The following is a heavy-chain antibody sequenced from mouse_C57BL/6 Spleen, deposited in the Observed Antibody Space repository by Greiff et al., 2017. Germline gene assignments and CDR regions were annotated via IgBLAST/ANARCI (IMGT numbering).Heavy chain of an antibody. CDR1: GYTFTDYE. CDR3: ARRTVDWYFDV. J-gene: IGHJ1*03. V-gene: IGHV1-15*01. Sequence: VKLQESGAELVRPGASVTLSCKASGYTFTDYEMHWVKQTPVHGLEWIGAIDPETGGTAYNQKFKGKAILTADKSSSTAYMELRSLTSEDTAVYYCARRTVDWYFDVWGTGTTVTVSS. CDR2: IDPETGGT. D-gene: IGHD1-1*01.